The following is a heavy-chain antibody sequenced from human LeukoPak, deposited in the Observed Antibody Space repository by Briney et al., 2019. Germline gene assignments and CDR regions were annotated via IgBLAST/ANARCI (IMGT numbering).Heavy chain of an antibody. Sequence: SVKVSCKASGGTFSSYTISWVREAPGQGLEWMGRIIPILGIANYAQKFQGRVTITADKSTSTAYMELSSPRSEDMAVYYCARDPEMTYRSGYDWGDAFDIWGQGTMVTVSS. CDR1: GGTFSSYT. J-gene: IGHJ3*02. D-gene: IGHD5-12*01. CDR3: ARDPEMTYRSGYDWGDAFDI. CDR2: IIPILGIA. V-gene: IGHV1-69*04.